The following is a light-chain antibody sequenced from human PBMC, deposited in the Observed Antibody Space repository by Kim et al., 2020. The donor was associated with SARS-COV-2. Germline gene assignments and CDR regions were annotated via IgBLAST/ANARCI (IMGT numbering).Light chain of an antibody. CDR3: QQYNIRPYT. Sequence: SVALGERATRTCRASQSVRGYLASYQQRPGQAPRLLISDASTRATGVPARFSGSGSGTVFTLSISSLQSEDFAVYYCQQYNIRPYTFGQGTKLEIK. CDR2: DAS. CDR1: QSVRGY. V-gene: IGKV3-15*01. J-gene: IGKJ2*01.